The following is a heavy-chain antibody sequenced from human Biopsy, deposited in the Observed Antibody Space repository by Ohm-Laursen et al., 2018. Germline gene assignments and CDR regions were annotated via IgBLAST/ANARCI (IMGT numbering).Heavy chain of an antibody. V-gene: IGHV1-69*13. J-gene: IGHJ1*01. CDR2: NISILGTG. CDR3: ATKLTGYFHR. Sequence: SVKVSSKVPGGTFSNYGVNWVRQAPGQGLEWLGGNISILGTGNYAQKFQDRVTVDADPSTSAATMELRSLRSDDTAVYYCATKLTGYFHRWGQGALVIVSS. CDR1: GGTFSNYG. D-gene: IGHD3-9*01.